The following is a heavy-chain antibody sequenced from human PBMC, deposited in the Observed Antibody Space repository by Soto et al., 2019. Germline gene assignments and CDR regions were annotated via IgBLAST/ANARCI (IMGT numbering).Heavy chain of an antibody. CDR2: IFRSGVT. V-gene: IGHV4-30-4*01. CDR1: GDFVSSADYF. CDR3: AREPYLPKARNDL. D-gene: IGHD2-21*01. Sequence: SHPLSLTSNVSGDFVSSADYFRPGIRHSPGRRREWMGYIFRSGVTYYNPSLISRLLIAVDSSKNQFSLELRSVTVADTAVYFCAREPYLPKARNDLWG. J-gene: IGHJ5*02.